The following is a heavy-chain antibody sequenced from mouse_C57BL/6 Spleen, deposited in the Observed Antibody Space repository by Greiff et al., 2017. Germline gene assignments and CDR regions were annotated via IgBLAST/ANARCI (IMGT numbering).Heavy chain of an antibody. J-gene: IGHJ1*03. CDR2: IYPGNGDT. D-gene: IGHD1-1*01. CDR1: GYTFTSYN. Sequence: QVQLQQSGAELVRPGASVKMSCKASGYTFTSYNMHWVKQTPRQGLEWIGGIYPGNGDTSYNQKFKGKATLTVDKSSSTAYMQLSSLTSEDCAVYFGARGVRYGSSYWYFDVWGTGTTVTVSS. V-gene: IGHV1-12*01. CDR3: ARGVRYGSSYWYFDV.